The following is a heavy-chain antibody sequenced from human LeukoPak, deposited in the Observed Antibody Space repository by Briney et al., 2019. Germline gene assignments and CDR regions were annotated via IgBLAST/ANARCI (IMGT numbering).Heavy chain of an antibody. CDR3: GRVGYVVSTRSGVDY. J-gene: IGHJ4*02. V-gene: IGHV4-34*01. Sequence: SETLSLTCAVYGGSFSGYYWSWIRQPPGKGLEWIGEINHSGSTNYNPSLKSRVTISVDTSKNQFSLKLSSVTAADTAVYYCGRVGYVVSTRSGVDYGGQGPLVTVS. CDR2: INHSGST. D-gene: IGHD3-10*01. CDR1: GGSFSGYY.